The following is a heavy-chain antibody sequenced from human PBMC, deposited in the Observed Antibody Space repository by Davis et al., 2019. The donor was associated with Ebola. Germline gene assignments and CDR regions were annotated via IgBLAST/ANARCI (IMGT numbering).Heavy chain of an antibody. CDR1: GGTFSSYA. V-gene: IGHV1-69*04. J-gene: IGHJ4*02. D-gene: IGHD4-17*01. Sequence: SVKVSCKASGGTFSSYAISWVRQAPGQGLEWMGRIIPILGIANYAQKFQGRVTITADKSTSTAYMELSSLRSEDTAVYYCARDAYGDYTSFDYWGQGTLVTVSS. CDR3: ARDAYGDYTSFDY. CDR2: IIPILGIA.